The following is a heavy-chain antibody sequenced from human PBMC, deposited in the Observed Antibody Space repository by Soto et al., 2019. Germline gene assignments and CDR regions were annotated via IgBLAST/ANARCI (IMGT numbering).Heavy chain of an antibody. CDR1: GFPFATSD. CDR2: ISYSGRDI. Sequence: PGRSLRLSCVASGFPFATSDMDWVRQPPGKGLEWISQISYSGRDIRYADSVKGRFTISRDNVNNSLHLHMTSLRVEDTGLYYCARAVVSAYREYDSDWSAPWGQGTSVTVYS. V-gene: IGHV3-48*03. CDR3: ARAVVSAYREYDSDWSAP. D-gene: IGHD3-16*01. J-gene: IGHJ5*02.